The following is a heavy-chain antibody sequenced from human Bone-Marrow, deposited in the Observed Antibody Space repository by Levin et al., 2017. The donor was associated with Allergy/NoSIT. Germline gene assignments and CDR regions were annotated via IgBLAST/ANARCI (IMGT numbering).Heavy chain of an antibody. D-gene: IGHD3-10*01. CDR2: IGTSDTYI. CDR3: ARGITVVRGVMITDWYFDL. V-gene: IGHV3-21*01. CDR1: GFTFSTYS. J-gene: IGHJ2*01. Sequence: GGSLRLSCAASGFTFSTYSMNWVRQAPGKGLEWVSSIGTSDTYIYYADSLKGRFTISRDNARNSLYLRMNSLRAEDTAGYYCARGITVVRGVMITDWYFDLWGRGTLVTVSS.